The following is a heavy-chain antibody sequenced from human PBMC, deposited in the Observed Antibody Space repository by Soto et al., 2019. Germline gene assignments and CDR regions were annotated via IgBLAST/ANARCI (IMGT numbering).Heavy chain of an antibody. CDR2: IKSKTDGGTT. CDR3: PTRPEVVIDY. CDR1: GFTFSNAW. J-gene: IGHJ4*02. D-gene: IGHD3-22*01. V-gene: IGHV3-15*07. Sequence: EVQLVESGGGLVKPGGSLRLSCAASGFTFSNAWMNWVRQAPGKGLEWVGRIKSKTDGGTTDYAAPVKGRFTISRDDTKNTRDLQMNSMKTEDTAVYYYPTRPEVVIDYWGQGTLITVSS.